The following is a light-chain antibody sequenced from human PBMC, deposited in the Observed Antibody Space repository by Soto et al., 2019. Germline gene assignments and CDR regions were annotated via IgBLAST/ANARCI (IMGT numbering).Light chain of an antibody. CDR1: NIVRKN. Sequence: SYELTQPPSMSVAPGETATLTCGGNNIVRKNVHWYQQKPGQAPVLVIYYDRDRPSGIPERFSGSNSGNTATLTISRVEAGDEADYYYQVWDSSSDHPVFGGGTKLTVL. V-gene: IGLV3-21*04. J-gene: IGLJ2*01. CDR3: QVWDSSSDHPV. CDR2: YDR.